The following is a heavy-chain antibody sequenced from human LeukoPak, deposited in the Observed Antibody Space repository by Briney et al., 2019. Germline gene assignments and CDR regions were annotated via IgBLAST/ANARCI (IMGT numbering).Heavy chain of an antibody. V-gene: IGHV1-18*04. Sequence: ASVKVSCKASGYTFTSYGISWVRQAPGQGLEWMGWISAYNGNTNYAQKLQGRVTMTTDTSTSTAYMELRSLRSDDTAVYYCARESAEGSGSYYYYGMDVWGKGTTVTVSS. CDR2: ISAYNGNT. J-gene: IGHJ6*04. CDR3: ARESAEGSGSYYYYGMDV. CDR1: GYTFTSYG. D-gene: IGHD3-10*01.